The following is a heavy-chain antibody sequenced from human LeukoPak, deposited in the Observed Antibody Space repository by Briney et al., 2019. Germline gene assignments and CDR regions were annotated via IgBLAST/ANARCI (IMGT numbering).Heavy chain of an antibody. D-gene: IGHD6-6*01. J-gene: IGHJ4*02. CDR2: INHSGST. CDR1: GGSFSGYY. V-gene: IGHV4-34*01. CDR3: ASSSIAAQGDY. Sequence: SETLSLTCAVYGGSFSGYYWSWIRQPPGKGLEWIGEINHSGSTNYNPSLKSRVTISVDTSKNQFPLKLSSVTAADTAVYYCASSSIAAQGDYWGQGTLVTVSS.